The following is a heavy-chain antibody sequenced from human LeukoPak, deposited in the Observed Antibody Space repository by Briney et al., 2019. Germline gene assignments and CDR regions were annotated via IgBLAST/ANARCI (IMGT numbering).Heavy chain of an antibody. J-gene: IGHJ3*02. V-gene: IGHV3-21*01. D-gene: IGHD2-15*01. Sequence: GGSLRLSCAASGFTFSTYSMNWVRQAPGKGLEWVSSISSSSSHIYYADSVKGRFTISRDNAKNSLYLQMNSLRAEDTAVYYCASEGRFDAFDIWGQGTMVTVSS. CDR2: ISSSSSHI. CDR1: GFTFSTYS. CDR3: ASEGRFDAFDI.